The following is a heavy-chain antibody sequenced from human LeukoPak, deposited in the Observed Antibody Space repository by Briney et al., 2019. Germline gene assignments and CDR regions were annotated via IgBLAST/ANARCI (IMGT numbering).Heavy chain of an antibody. CDR2: IYTSGST. V-gene: IGHV4-61*02. J-gene: IGHJ4*02. Sequence: SETLSLTCTVSGGSISSGSYYWSWIRQPAGKGLEWIGRIYTSGSTNYNPSLKSRVTISVDTSKNQFSLKLSSVTAADTAVYYCATLHPYGSGSYKDYWGQGTLVTVSS. CDR1: GGSISSGSYY. CDR3: ATLHPYGSGSYKDY. D-gene: IGHD3-10*01.